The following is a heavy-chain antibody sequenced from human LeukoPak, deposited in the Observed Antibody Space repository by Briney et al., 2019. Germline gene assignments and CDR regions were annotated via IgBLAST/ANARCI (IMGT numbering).Heavy chain of an antibody. CDR3: ARGDSSGYYYYRNYYYGMDV. V-gene: IGHV4-4*07. J-gene: IGHJ6*02. CDR1: GGSISSYY. CDR2: IYTSGST. Sequence: SETLSLTCTVSGGSISSYYWSWIRQPAGKGLEWIGRIYTSGSTNYNPSLKGRVTISVDTSKNQFSLKLSSVTAADTAVYYCARGDSSGYYYYRNYYYGMDVWGQGTTVTVSS. D-gene: IGHD3-22*01.